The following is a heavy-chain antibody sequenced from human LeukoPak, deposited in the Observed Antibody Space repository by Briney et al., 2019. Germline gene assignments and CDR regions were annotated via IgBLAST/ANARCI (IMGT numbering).Heavy chain of an antibody. CDR2: ISGSGGST. Sequence: GGSLRLSCAASGFTFSSYAMSWVRQAPGKGLEWVSAISGSGGSTYYADSVKGRFTISRDNSKNTLYLQMNSLRAEDTAVYYCAKDPTRSSGYKISPYIDYWGQGTLVTVSS. D-gene: IGHD3-22*01. CDR1: GFTFSSYA. V-gene: IGHV3-23*01. J-gene: IGHJ4*02. CDR3: AKDPTRSSGYKISPYIDY.